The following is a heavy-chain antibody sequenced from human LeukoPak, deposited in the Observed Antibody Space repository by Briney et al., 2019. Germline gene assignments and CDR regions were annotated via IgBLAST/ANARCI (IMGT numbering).Heavy chain of an antibody. Sequence: PSETLSLTCAVYGGSFSGYYWSWIRQPPGKGLEWIGEINHSGSTNYNPPLKSRVTISVDTSKNQFSLKLSSVTAADTAVYYCARGGRASTAGTRYNWFDPWGQGTLVTVSS. D-gene: IGHD6-13*01. J-gene: IGHJ5*02. V-gene: IGHV4-34*01. CDR2: INHSGST. CDR3: ARGGRASTAGTRYNWFDP. CDR1: GGSFSGYY.